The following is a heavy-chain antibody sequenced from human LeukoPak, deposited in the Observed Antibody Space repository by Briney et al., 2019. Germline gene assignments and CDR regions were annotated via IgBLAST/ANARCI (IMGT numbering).Heavy chain of an antibody. V-gene: IGHV4-39*01. CDR3: ARLNGDYDDYVGFDY. D-gene: IGHD4-17*01. CDR2: IYYSGST. CDR1: GGSFSSSSYS. J-gene: IGHJ4*02. Sequence: SETLSLTCTVSGGSFSSSSYSWDWIRQPPGKGLEWIGSIYYSGSTYYNPSLKSRVTISVETSKNQFSLKLTSVTAADTAVYYCARLNGDYDDYVGFDYWGQGTLVTVSS.